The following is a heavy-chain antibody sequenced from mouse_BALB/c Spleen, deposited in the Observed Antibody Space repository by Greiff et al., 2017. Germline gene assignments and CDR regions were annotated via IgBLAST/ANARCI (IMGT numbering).Heavy chain of an antibody. CDR2: ISYDGSN. Sequence: DVKLQESGPGLVKPSQSLSLTCSVTGYSITSGYYWNWIRQFPGNKLEWMGYISYDGSNNYNPSLKNRISITRDTSKNQFFLKLNSVTTEDTATYYCARDYDGYPYAMDYWGQGTSVTVSS. D-gene: IGHD2-3*01. CDR3: ARDYDGYPYAMDY. J-gene: IGHJ4*01. CDR1: GYSITSGYY. V-gene: IGHV3-6*02.